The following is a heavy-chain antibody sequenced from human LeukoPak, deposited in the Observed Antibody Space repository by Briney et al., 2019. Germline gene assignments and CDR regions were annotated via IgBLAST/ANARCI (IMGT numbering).Heavy chain of an antibody. J-gene: IGHJ5*02. CDR3: ARRRFGYGSGYHP. CDR2: INHYGST. V-gene: IGHV4-34*01. CDR1: GGSFSGYY. D-gene: IGHD3-10*01. Sequence: SETLSLTCAVYGGSFSGYYWTWIRQTPGKGLEWIGEINHYGSTNYTPSLKSRVTISVDTSKNQFSLKLTSVTAADTAVYYCARRRFGYGSGYHPWGQGTLVTVSS.